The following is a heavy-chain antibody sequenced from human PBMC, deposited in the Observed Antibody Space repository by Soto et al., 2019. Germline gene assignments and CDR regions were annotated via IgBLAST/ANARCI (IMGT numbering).Heavy chain of an antibody. CDR2: IYYSGST. Sequence: SETLSLTCTVSGGSISSGGYYWSWIRQHPGKGLEWIGYIYYSGSTYYNPSLKSRVTISVDTSKNQFSLKLSSVTAADTAVYYCARGMRIGYCSGGSCYSDGMDGWGQGTTVTVSS. V-gene: IGHV4-31*03. CDR1: GGSISSGGYY. D-gene: IGHD2-15*01. J-gene: IGHJ6*02. CDR3: ARGMRIGYCSGGSCYSDGMDG.